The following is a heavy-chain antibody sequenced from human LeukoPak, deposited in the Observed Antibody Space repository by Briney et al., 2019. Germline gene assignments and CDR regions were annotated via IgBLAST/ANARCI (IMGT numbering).Heavy chain of an antibody. D-gene: IGHD4-17*01. Sequence: PGGSLRLSCAASGFTFSSYMMNWVRQAPGKGLEWVSSISSSTSYIYYADSVKGRFTISKDNAKNSLYLQMNSLRAEDTAVYYCARAGGSTVSHSDYWGQGTLVTVSS. CDR2: ISSSTSYI. CDR1: GFTFSSYM. V-gene: IGHV3-21*01. J-gene: IGHJ4*02. CDR3: ARAGGSTVSHSDY.